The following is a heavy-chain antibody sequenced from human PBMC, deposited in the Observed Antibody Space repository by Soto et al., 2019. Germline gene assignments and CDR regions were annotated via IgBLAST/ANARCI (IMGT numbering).Heavy chain of an antibody. CDR1: GGSISSSSYY. J-gene: IGHJ4*02. V-gene: IGHV4-39*01. CDR2: IYYSGST. CDR3: ARQSYDFWSGYHTGNDY. Sequence: QLQLQESGPGLVKPSETLSLTCTVSGGSISSSSYYWGWIRQPPGKGLEWIGSIYYSGSTYYNPSLKSRVPVSVDMSTNQCSLKLSAVTAADTAVYYCARQSYDFWSGYHTGNDYWGQGTLVTVSS. D-gene: IGHD3-3*01.